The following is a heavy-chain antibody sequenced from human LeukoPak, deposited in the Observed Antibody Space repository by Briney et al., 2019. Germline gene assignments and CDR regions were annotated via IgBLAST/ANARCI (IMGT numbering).Heavy chain of an antibody. CDR2: IRYDGSNK. CDR1: RFTFSSYG. J-gene: IGHJ2*01. CDR3: ARLLTWYFDL. Sequence: PGGSLRLSCAASRFTFSSYGMSWVRQAPGKGLEWVAFIRYDGSNKYYADSVKGRFTISRDNSKNTLYLQMNSLRAEDTAVYYCARLLTWYFDLWGRGTLVTVSS. D-gene: IGHD2-15*01. V-gene: IGHV3-30*02.